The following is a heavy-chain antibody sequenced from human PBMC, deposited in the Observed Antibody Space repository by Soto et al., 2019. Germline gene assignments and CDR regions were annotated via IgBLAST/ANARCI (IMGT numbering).Heavy chain of an antibody. D-gene: IGHD1-26*01. J-gene: IGHJ4*02. Sequence: QVQLVQSGAEVKKPGSSVKVSCKASGGTFSSYSINWVRQAPGQGLEWMGEIIPIFGTANYAQKFQDRVTITADESTSTAYMELSSLRSDDTAVYYCARDGGSHSGGIDYWGQGTLVTVSS. CDR2: IIPIFGTA. V-gene: IGHV1-69*01. CDR3: ARDGGSHSGGIDY. CDR1: GGTFSSYS.